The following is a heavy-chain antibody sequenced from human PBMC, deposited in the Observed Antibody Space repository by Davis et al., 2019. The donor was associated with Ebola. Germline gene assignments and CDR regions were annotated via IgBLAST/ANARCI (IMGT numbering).Heavy chain of an antibody. CDR1: GYTFTSYD. CDR2: MNPNSGNT. CDR3: ARDGQYSGSYYYYYYMDV. Sequence: ASVKVSCKASGYTFTSYDINWVRQATGQGLEWMGWMNPNSGNTGYAQKFQGRVTMTRNTSISTAYMELSSLRSEDTAVYYCARDGQYSGSYYYYYYMDVWGKGTTVTVSS. J-gene: IGHJ6*03. D-gene: IGHD1-26*01. V-gene: IGHV1-8*01.